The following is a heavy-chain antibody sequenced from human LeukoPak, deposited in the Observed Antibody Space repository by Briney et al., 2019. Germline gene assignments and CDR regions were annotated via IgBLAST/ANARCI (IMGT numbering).Heavy chain of an antibody. CDR2: IYYSGSA. CDR3: ARGSSRFDC. CDR1: GGSINNNSFY. V-gene: IGHV4-39*01. D-gene: IGHD6-13*01. J-gene: IGHJ4*02. Sequence: SETLSLTCTVSGGSINNNSFYGGWIRQPPGKGLEWIGTIYYSGSAYYNPSLKSRVTISVDTSKNQFSVKLNSVTAADTAVYYCARGSSRFDCWGQGTLVTASS.